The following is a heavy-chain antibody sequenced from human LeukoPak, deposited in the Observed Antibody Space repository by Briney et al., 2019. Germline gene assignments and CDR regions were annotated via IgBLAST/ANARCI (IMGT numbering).Heavy chain of an antibody. CDR1: GGSISSYY. D-gene: IGHD5-12*01. CDR2: IYYSGST. Sequence: SETQSLTCTVSGGSISSYYWSWIRQPPGKGLEGIGYIYYSGSTNYNPSLKSRVTISVDTSKNQFSLKLSSVTAADTAVYYCARDNSGYVGAFDYWGQGTLVTVSS. J-gene: IGHJ4*02. CDR3: ARDNSGYVGAFDY. V-gene: IGHV4-59*01.